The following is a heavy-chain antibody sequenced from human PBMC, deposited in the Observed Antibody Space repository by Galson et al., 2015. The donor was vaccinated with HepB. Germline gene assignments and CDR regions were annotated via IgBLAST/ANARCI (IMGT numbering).Heavy chain of an antibody. V-gene: IGHV3-30*03. CDR1: GFSFSSYA. J-gene: IGHJ4*02. CDR2: ISFDGNNE. CDR3: ARVPDQNGIGYFDF. D-gene: IGHD2-2*03. Sequence: SLRLSCAGSGFSFSSYAMHWVRQAPGRGLEWVAMISFDGNNEQYAASVKGRFTISRDNFKNTLYLYMTSLRVEDTAVFYCARVPDQNGIGYFDFWGQGTVVSVS.